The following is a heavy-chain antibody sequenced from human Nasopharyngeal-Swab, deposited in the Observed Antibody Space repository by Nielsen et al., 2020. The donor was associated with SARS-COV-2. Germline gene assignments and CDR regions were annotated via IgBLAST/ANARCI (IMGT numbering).Heavy chain of an antibody. J-gene: IGHJ5*02. CDR3: ARGHRSSGWYFQGNWFDP. Sequence: SETLSLTCAVYGGSFSGYYWSWIRQPPGKGLEWIGEINHSGSTNYNPSLKSRVTISVDTSKNQFSLKLSSVTAADTAVYYCARGHRSSGWYFQGNWFDPWGQGTLVTVSS. V-gene: IGHV4-34*01. D-gene: IGHD6-19*01. CDR2: INHSGST. CDR1: GGSFSGYY.